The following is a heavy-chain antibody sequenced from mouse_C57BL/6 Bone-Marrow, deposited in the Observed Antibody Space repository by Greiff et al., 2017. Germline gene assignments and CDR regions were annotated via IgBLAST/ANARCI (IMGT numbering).Heavy chain of an antibody. V-gene: IGHV14-4*01. CDR1: GFNIKDDY. CDR3: TTYDYDGFAY. D-gene: IGHD2-4*01. J-gene: IGHJ3*01. Sequence: EVQLVESGAELVRPGASVKLSCTASGFNIKDDYMHWVKQRPEQGLEWIGWIDPENGDTEYASKFQGKATITADTSSNTAYLQLSSLTSEDTAVYYCTTYDYDGFAYWGQGTLVTVSA. CDR2: IDPENGDT.